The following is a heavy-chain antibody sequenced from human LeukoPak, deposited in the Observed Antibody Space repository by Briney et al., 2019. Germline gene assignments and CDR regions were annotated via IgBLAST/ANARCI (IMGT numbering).Heavy chain of an antibody. Sequence: PSETLSLTCTVSGGSISSYYWSWIRQPPGKGLEWIGYIYYSGSTNYNPSLKSRVTISVDTSKNQFSLKLSSVTAADTAVYYCARHDRLIVGAPDYWGQGTLVTVSS. D-gene: IGHD1-26*01. CDR2: IYYSGST. V-gene: IGHV4-59*08. CDR3: ARHDRLIVGAPDY. J-gene: IGHJ4*02. CDR1: GGSISSYY.